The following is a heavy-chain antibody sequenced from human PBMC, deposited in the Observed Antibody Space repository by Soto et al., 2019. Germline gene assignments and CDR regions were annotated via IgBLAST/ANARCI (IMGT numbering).Heavy chain of an antibody. J-gene: IGHJ4*02. D-gene: IGHD4-4*01. Sequence: GSGPTLVNPTQTLTLTCTFSGFSLSTSGVGVGWIRQPPGKALEWLALIYWNDDKRYSPSLKSRLTITKDTSKNQVVLTMTNMDPVDTATYYCAHTKRGLSNPRPPSPFDYWGQGTLVTVSS. V-gene: IGHV2-5*01. CDR3: AHTKRGLSNPRPPSPFDY. CDR1: GFSLSTSGVG. CDR2: IYWNDDK.